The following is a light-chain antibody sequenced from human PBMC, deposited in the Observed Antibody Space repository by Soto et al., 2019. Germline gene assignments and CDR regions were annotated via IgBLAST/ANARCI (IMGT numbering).Light chain of an antibody. CDR3: QQHSHWPPWT. CDR1: ENVRTF. V-gene: IGKV3-11*01. Sequence: EVVLTQSPATLSLSPGERATLSCRASENVRTFVDWYQQKPGQAPRLLIHGASNRATGIPDRFSGSGSGTDFTLTISNLAPEDFAVYYGQQHSHWPPWTFGQGTRVEIQ. J-gene: IGKJ1*01. CDR2: GAS.